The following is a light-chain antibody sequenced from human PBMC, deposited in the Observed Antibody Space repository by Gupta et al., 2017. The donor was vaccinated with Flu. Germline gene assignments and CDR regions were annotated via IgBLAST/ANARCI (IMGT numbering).Light chain of an antibody. CDR1: QSVSNNY. Sequence: GTLSLAPGERASLSCRASQSVSNNYLAWYQQKPGQAPRLLIYGASSRTTGTRDRFSGSGSGTDFTLTISRLEPEDFAMYYCQQYGSPLYTFGQGTKLEIK. CDR2: GAS. V-gene: IGKV3-20*01. CDR3: QQYGSPLYT. J-gene: IGKJ2*01.